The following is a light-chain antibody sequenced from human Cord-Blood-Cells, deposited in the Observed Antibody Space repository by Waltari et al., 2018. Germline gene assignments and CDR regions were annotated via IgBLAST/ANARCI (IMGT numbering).Light chain of an antibody. CDR1: SSDVGSYNL. Sequence: ISCTGTSSDVGSYNLVSWYQQHPGKAPKLVIYEGSKRPSGVSNRFSGSKSGNTASLTISGLQAEDEADYYCCSYAGSSTWVFGGGTKLTVL. CDR2: EGS. J-gene: IGLJ3*02. CDR3: CSYAGSSTWV. V-gene: IGLV2-23*01.